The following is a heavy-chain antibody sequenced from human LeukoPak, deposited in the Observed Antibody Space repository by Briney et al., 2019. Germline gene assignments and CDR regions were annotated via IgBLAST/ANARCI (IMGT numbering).Heavy chain of an antibody. J-gene: IGHJ5*02. CDR3: AKEFSRGSGIKNWCDP. CDR2: ISGSGGST. Sequence: GGSLRLSCAASGFTFSSYGMDWVRQAPGKGLEWVSAISGSGGSTYYADSVKGRFTISRDNSKNTLYLQMNSLRAEDTAVYYCAKEFSRGSGIKNWCDPWGQGTLVTVSS. D-gene: IGHD3-10*01. V-gene: IGHV3-23*01. CDR1: GFTFSSYG.